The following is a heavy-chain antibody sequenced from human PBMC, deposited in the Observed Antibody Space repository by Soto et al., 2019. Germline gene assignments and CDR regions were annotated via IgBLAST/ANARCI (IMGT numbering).Heavy chain of an antibody. CDR3: AIDYLVIPHRVIDY. CDR2: IWYDGSNK. J-gene: IGHJ4*02. D-gene: IGHD2-15*01. CDR1: GFTFSSYG. Sequence: QVQLVESGGGVVQPGRSLRLSCAASGFTFSSYGMHWVRQAPGKGLEWVAVIWYDGSNKYYADSVKGRFTISRDNSKNTLYLQMNSLRAEDTAVYYCAIDYLVIPHRVIDYWGQGTLVTVS. V-gene: IGHV3-33*01.